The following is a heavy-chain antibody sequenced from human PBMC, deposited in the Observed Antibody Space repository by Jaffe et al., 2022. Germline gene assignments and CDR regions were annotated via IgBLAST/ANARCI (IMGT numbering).Heavy chain of an antibody. CDR3: ARIVRGFGVADLRGIYYFDY. D-gene: IGHD3-3*01. CDR2: IFSNDEK. J-gene: IGHJ4*02. CDR1: GFSLSNARMG. Sequence: QVTLKESGPVLVKPTETLTLTCTVSGFSLSNARMGVSWIRQPPGKALEWLAHIFSNDEKSYSTSLKSRLTISKDTSKSQVVLTMTNMDPVDTATYYCARIVRGFGVADLRGIYYFDYWGQGTLVTVSS. V-gene: IGHV2-26*01.